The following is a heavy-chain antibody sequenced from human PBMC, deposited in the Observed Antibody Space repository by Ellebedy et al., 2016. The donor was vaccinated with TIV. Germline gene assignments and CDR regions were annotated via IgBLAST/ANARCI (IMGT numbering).Heavy chain of an antibody. CDR1: GFSFSNYA. V-gene: IGHV3-30*01. J-gene: IGHJ4*02. Sequence: PGGSLRLSCAASGFSFSNYAMHWVRQAPGKGLEWVAVISFHGRNEFFADSVKGRFTISRDNSKNTLYLQMNSLRTEDSALYYCARGGAYCTGGSCYLGLDDFWGQGTLVTVSS. D-gene: IGHD2-15*01. CDR3: ARGGAYCTGGSCYLGLDDF. CDR2: ISFHGRNE.